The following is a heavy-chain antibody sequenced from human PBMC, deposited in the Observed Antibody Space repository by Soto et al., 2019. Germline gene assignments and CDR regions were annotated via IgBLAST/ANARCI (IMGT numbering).Heavy chain of an antibody. J-gene: IGHJ5*02. Sequence: ASVKVSFKASGYTFTSYDINWLRQATGQGLEWMGWMNPNSGNTGYAQKFQGRVTMTRNTSISTAYMELSSLRSEDTAVYYCARGLMVRGTTRSSWGQGTLVTVSS. CDR3: ARGLMVRGTTRSS. V-gene: IGHV1-8*01. CDR1: GYTFTSYD. D-gene: IGHD3-10*01. CDR2: MNPNSGNT.